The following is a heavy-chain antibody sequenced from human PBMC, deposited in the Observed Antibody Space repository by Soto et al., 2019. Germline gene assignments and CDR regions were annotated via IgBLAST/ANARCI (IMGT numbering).Heavy chain of an antibody. CDR2: ISYDGSNK. V-gene: IGHV3-30-3*01. CDR3: ARSEGCGDCYSGADYYYYYGMDV. Sequence: RLSCAASGFTFSSYAMHWVRQAPGKGLEWVAVISYDGSNKYYADSVKGRFTISRDNSKNTLYLQMNSLRAEDTAVYYCARSEGCGDCYSGADYYYYYGMDVWGQGTAVTVSS. CDR1: GFTFSSYA. D-gene: IGHD2-21*02. J-gene: IGHJ6*02.